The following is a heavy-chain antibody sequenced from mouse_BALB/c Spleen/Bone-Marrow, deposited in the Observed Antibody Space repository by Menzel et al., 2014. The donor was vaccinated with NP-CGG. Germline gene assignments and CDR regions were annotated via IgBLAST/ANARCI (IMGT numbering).Heavy chain of an antibody. CDR2: NRNKAKYYTT. Sequence: EVKLMESGGGLVQPGDSLRLSCATSGFTFSDSYMEWVRQPPGKRLEWIAANRNKAKYYTTEYSASVKGRFIVSRDTSQSVLYLQMNALRAEDTAIYYCARDVGYGNYFVYWGQGTLVTVSA. J-gene: IGHJ3*01. CDR1: GFTFSDSY. V-gene: IGHV7-1*02. D-gene: IGHD2-10*02. CDR3: ARDVGYGNYFVY.